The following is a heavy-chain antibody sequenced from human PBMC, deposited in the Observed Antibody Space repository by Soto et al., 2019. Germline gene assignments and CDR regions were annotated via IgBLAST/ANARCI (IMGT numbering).Heavy chain of an antibody. V-gene: IGHV4-31*03. J-gene: IGHJ4*02. CDR3: ARGSQRFGELFEGFDY. CDR2: IYYSGST. CDR1: GGSISSGGYY. D-gene: IGHD3-10*01. Sequence: QVQLQESGPGLVKPSQTLSLTCTVSGGSISSGGYYWSWIRQHPGKGLEGIGYIYYSGSTYYNPSLKSRVTISVDTSKNQFSLKLSSVTAADTAVYYCARGSQRFGELFEGFDYWGQGTLVTVSS.